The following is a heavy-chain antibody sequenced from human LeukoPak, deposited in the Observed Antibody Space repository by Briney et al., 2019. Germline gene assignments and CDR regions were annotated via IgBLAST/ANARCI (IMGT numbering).Heavy chain of an antibody. J-gene: IGHJ4*02. CDR2: IYYSGGT. D-gene: IGHD4-11*01. Sequence: SETLPLTCTVSGGSISSDYWSWIRQPPGKGLEWIGYIYYSGGTYYNPSLKSRITISVDTSKNQFSLKLSSVTAADTAVYYCARGFYSPHYWGQGTLVSVSS. CDR1: GGSISSDY. V-gene: IGHV4-59*01. CDR3: ARGFYSPHY.